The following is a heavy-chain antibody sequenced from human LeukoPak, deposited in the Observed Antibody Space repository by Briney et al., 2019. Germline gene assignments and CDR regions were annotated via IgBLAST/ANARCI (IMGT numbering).Heavy chain of an antibody. D-gene: IGHD1-26*01. CDR1: GGSLSISNYY. CDR3: ARRTSNRVGAIDY. Sequence: SETLSLTCTVSGGSLSISNYYWGWIRQPPGRGLEWIGSISYSGTYYNPSLKSRLTISVDTSKNHFSLNLRSVTAADTAVYYCARRTSNRVGAIDYWGQGTLVTVSS. J-gene: IGHJ4*02. V-gene: IGHV4-39*01. CDR2: ISYSGT.